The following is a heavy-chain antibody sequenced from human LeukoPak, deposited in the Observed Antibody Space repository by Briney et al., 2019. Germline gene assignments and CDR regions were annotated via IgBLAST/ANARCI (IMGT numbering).Heavy chain of an antibody. V-gene: IGHV1-2*02. CDR3: ARADYFDY. CDR2: INPNSGGT. Sequence: ASVKVSCKASGYTFTDYYMHWVRQAPGQGLEWMGWINPNSGGTNYAQKFQGRVTMTRDTSISTAYMKLSRLRSDDTALYYCARADYFDYWGQGTLVTVSS. J-gene: IGHJ4*02. CDR1: GYTFTDYY.